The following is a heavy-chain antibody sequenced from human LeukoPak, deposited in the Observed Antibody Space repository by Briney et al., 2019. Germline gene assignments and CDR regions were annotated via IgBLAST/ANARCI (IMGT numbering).Heavy chain of an antibody. CDR1: GYTFTSYH. V-gene: IGHV1-46*01. J-gene: IGHJ6*02. CDR2: INPSGGST. D-gene: IGHD1-14*01. Sequence: ASVKVSCKASGYTFTSYHMHWVRQAPGQGLEWMGIINPSGGSTSYAQKFQGRVTVTRDTSTSTVYMELSSLRSEDTAVYYCARDSGYYYYGMDVWGQGTTVTVS. CDR3: ARDSGYYYYGMDV.